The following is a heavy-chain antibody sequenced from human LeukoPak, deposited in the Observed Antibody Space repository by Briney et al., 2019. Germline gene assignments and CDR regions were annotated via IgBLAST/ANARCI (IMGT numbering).Heavy chain of an antibody. CDR3: ARVDGAMGSLDY. Sequence: GRSLRLSCAASGFTFSTYAMHWVRQAPGKGLEGVAVIWYDGSNKNYVDSVKGRFTISRDNAKNTLCLQMNSLRAEDTAVYYCARVDGAMGSLDYWGQGMLVTVSS. D-gene: IGHD5-18*01. J-gene: IGHJ4*02. V-gene: IGHV3-33*01. CDR2: IWYDGSNK. CDR1: GFTFSTYA.